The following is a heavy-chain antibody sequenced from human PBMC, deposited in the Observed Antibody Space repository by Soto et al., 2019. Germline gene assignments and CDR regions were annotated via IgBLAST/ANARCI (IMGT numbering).Heavy chain of an antibody. CDR1: GFTFSSYG. D-gene: IGHD6-19*01. V-gene: IGHV3-30*03. Sequence: GGSLRLSCAASGFTFSSYGMHWVRQAPGKGLEWVAVISYDGSNKYYADSVKGRFTISRDNSKNTPYLQMNSLRPEDTAVYYCARSEQYQVFAFDIWGQGTMVTVSS. CDR2: ISYDGSNK. J-gene: IGHJ3*02. CDR3: ARSEQYQVFAFDI.